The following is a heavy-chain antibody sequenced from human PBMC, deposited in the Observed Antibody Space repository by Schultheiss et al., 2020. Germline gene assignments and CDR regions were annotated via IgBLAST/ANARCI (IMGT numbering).Heavy chain of an antibody. Sequence: ASVKVSCKASGYTFTGYHMHWVRQATGQGLEWMGWMNPNSGGTNYAQKFQGRVTMTRDTSISTAYMELSRLRSDDTAVYYCARGTARTPLDAFDVWGQGTMVTVSS. D-gene: IGHD1/OR15-1a*01. CDR3: ARGTARTPLDAFDV. V-gene: IGHV1-2*02. J-gene: IGHJ3*01. CDR1: GYTFTGYH. CDR2: MNPNSGGT.